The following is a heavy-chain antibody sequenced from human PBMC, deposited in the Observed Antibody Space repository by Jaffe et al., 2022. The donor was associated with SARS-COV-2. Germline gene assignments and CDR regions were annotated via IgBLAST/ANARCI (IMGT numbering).Heavy chain of an antibody. Sequence: EVQLVESGGGLVQPGGSLRLSCAASGFTFSSYWMAWVRQAPGKGLEWVANIKLDGSDKYYVDSVKGRFTISRDNARNSLYLQMSSLRAEDTAVYYCARHYFGSGTTLGYWGQGTLITVSS. D-gene: IGHD3-10*01. CDR2: IKLDGSDK. CDR3: ARHYFGSGTTLGY. J-gene: IGHJ4*02. V-gene: IGHV3-7*01. CDR1: GFTFSSYW.